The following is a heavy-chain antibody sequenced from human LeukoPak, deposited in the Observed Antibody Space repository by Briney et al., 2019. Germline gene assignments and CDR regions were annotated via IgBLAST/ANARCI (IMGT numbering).Heavy chain of an antibody. V-gene: IGHV3-48*01. J-gene: IGHJ4*02. D-gene: IGHD2-2*01. CDR2: ISSSSSTI. CDR1: GFTFSSYS. Sequence: AGGSLRLSCAASGFTFSSYSMNWVRQAPGKGLEWVSYISSSSSTIYYADSVKGRFTISRDNAKNSLYLQMSSLRAEDTAVYYCARVHGSGSSSPEPFDYWGQGTLVTVSS. CDR3: ARVHGSGSSSPEPFDY.